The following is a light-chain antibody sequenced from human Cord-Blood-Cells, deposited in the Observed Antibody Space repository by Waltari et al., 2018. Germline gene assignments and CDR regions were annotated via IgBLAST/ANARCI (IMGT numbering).Light chain of an antibody. CDR2: QDS. Sequence: SYELTQPPSVSVSPGQTPRITCSGDKLGDKYAFWYQQKPGQSPVLVIYQDSKRPSGIPARFLGADSRNTATMTSSEPRAQDGADDCGQAGDSSGAVVGRGTKLTVL. CDR3: QAGDSSGAV. CDR1: KLGDKY. J-gene: IGLJ2*01. V-gene: IGLV3-1*01.